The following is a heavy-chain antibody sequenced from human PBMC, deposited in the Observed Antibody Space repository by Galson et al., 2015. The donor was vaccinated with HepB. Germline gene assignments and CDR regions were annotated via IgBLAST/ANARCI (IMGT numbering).Heavy chain of an antibody. V-gene: IGHV1-69*13. CDR2: IIPIFGKA. Sequence: SVKVSCKASGGTFSSYAISWVRQAPGQGLEWMGGIIPIFGKANYVQKFQGRVTTTADESTSTAYMDLSSLRSEDTAVYYCARGQAVAGTWWFDPWGQGTLVTVSS. CDR3: ARGQAVAGTWWFDP. J-gene: IGHJ5*02. CDR1: GGTFSSYA. D-gene: IGHD6-13*01.